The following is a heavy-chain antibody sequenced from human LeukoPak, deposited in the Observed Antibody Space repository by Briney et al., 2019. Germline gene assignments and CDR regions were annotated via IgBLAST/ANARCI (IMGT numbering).Heavy chain of an antibody. D-gene: IGHD1-26*01. J-gene: IGHJ3*02. CDR2: IRYDGSNK. CDR1: GFTFSSYG. CDR3: AKDRSYRDHAFDI. Sequence: PGGSLRLSCAASGFTFSSYGMHWVRQAPGKGLEWVAFIRYDGSNKYYADSVKGRFTISRDNSKNTLYLQMNSLRAEDTAVYYCAKDRSYRDHAFDIWGQGTMVTVSS. V-gene: IGHV3-30*02.